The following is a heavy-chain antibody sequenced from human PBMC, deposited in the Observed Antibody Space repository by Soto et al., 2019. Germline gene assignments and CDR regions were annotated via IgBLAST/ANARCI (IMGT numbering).Heavy chain of an antibody. CDR1: GGSISSYY. CDR2: IYYSGST. V-gene: IGHV4-59*01. D-gene: IGHD3-22*01. CDR3: ARDEGYYGPFDY. J-gene: IGHJ4*02. Sequence: TLSLTCTVSGGSISSYYWSWIRQPPGKGLEWIGYIYYSGSTNYNPSLKSRVTISVDTSKNQFSLKLSSVTAADTAVYYCARDEGYYGPFDYWGQGTLVTVSS.